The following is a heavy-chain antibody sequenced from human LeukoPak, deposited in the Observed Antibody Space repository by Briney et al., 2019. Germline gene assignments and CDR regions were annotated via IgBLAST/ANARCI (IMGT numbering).Heavy chain of an antibody. J-gene: IGHJ3*02. CDR3: ARGSIEVQNAFDI. V-gene: IGHV4-30-4*02. D-gene: IGHD6-6*01. CDR2: IFYSGST. Sequence: SETLSLTCTVSGGSISSGDYYWSWVRQPPGKGLEWIGSIFYSGSTYYNPSLKSRVSISVDTSKNQFSLKLSSVTAADTAVYYCARGSIEVQNAFDIWGQGTMVTVSS. CDR1: GGSISSGDYY.